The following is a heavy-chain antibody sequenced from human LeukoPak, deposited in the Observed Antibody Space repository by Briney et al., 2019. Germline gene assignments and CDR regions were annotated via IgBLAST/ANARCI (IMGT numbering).Heavy chain of an antibody. Sequence: SGGSLRLSCAASGFNFDDYAMDWVRQVPGKGLEWVSLISWDGGSTYYADSVKGRFTISRDNSKNSLYLQMNSLRIEDTALYYCAKGGIIMIGGYFDLWGRGTLVTVSS. D-gene: IGHD3-22*01. V-gene: IGHV3-43D*03. J-gene: IGHJ2*01. CDR1: GFNFDDYA. CDR3: AKGGIIMIGGYFDL. CDR2: ISWDGGST.